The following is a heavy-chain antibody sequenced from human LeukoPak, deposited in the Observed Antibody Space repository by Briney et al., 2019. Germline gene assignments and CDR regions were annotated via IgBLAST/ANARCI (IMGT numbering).Heavy chain of an antibody. CDR1: GYTFTSYG. CDR3: ARADYYDSSGYSDY. Sequence: ASVKVSCTASGYTFTSYGISWVRQAPGQGLEWMGWISAYNGNTNYAQKLQGRVTMTTDTSTSTAYMELRSLRSDDTAVYYCARADYYDSSGYSDYWGQGTLVTVSS. D-gene: IGHD3-22*01. J-gene: IGHJ4*02. CDR2: ISAYNGNT. V-gene: IGHV1-18*01.